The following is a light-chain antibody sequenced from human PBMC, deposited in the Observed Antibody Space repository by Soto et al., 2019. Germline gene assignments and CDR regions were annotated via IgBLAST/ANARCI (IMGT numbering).Light chain of an antibody. CDR1: QTVNSIY. J-gene: IGKJ1*01. CDR3: QQYDTSPRT. Sequence: EIVLTQSPGTLSLYRGERATLSCRASQTVNSIYFAWYQRKPGQAPRLLIYAASNRATGIPDRFSGSGSGTDFTITISRLEAEDFGVYYCQQYDTSPRTFGQGTKVDIK. V-gene: IGKV3-20*01. CDR2: AAS.